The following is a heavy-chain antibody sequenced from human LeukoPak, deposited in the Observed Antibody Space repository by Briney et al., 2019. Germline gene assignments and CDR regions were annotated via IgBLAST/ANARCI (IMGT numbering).Heavy chain of an antibody. CDR1: GFTFSNAW. V-gene: IGHV3-15*01. D-gene: IGHD6-6*01. Sequence: GGSLRLSCAASGFTFSNAWMSWVRQAPGKGREWVGRIKSKTDGGTTDYAAPVKGRFTISRDDSKNTLYLQMNSLKTEDTAVYYCTTIRYSPSSRKAGQYYFDYWGQGTLVTVSS. CDR3: TTIRYSPSSRKAGQYYFDY. CDR2: IKSKTDGGTT. J-gene: IGHJ4*02.